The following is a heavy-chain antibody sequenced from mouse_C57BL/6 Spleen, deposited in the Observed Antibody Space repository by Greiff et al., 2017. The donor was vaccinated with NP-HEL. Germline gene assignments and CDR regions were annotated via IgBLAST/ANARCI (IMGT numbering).Heavy chain of an antibody. J-gene: IGHJ3*01. D-gene: IGHD2-4*01. CDR2: IDPSDSYT. Sequence: QVQLQQPGAELVKPGASVKLSCKASGYTFTSYWMHWVKQRPGQGLEWIGEIDPSDSYTNYNQKFKGKATLTVDTSSSTAYMQLSSLTSEDSAVCYGARSDDYDRFAYWGQGTLVTVAA. CDR1: GYTFTSYW. V-gene: IGHV1-50*01. CDR3: ARSDDYDRFAY.